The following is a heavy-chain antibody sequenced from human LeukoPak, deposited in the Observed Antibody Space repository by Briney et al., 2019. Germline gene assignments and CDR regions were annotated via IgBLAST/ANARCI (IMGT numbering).Heavy chain of an antibody. CDR3: ARGVGANNFDY. CDR1: GFTFNNYV. CDR2: ISSSSSYI. J-gene: IGHJ4*02. D-gene: IGHD1-26*01. V-gene: IGHV3-21*01. Sequence: GGSLRLSCTASGFTFNNYVMSWVRQAPGKGLEWVSSISSSSSYIYYADSVKGRFTISRDNAKNSLYLQMNSLRAEDTAVYYCARGVGANNFDYWGQGTLVTVSS.